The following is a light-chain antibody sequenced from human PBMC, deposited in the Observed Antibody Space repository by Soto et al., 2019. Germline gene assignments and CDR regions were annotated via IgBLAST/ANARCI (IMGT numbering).Light chain of an antibody. Sequence: QSVLTQPPSVSAAPGQKVTISCSGSSSNIGNNYVSWYQQLPGTAPKLLIYDNNKRPSGIPDRFSGSKSGTSATLGITGLQTGDEADDYCGTWDSRLSAWVFGGGTKLPVL. CDR2: DNN. J-gene: IGLJ3*02. V-gene: IGLV1-51*01. CDR3: GTWDSRLSAWV. CDR1: SSNIGNNY.